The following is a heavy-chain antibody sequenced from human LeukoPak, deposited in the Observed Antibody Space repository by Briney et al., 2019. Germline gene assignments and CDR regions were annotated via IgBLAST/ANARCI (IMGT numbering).Heavy chain of an antibody. CDR2: ISGGGDTT. CDR1: GFTFTSYG. CDR3: AKALWFGELVAY. V-gene: IGHV3-23*01. J-gene: IGHJ4*02. D-gene: IGHD3-10*01. Sequence: GGSLRLSCAASGFTFTSYGMTWVRQAPGKGLEWVSSISGGGDTTYYADSVKGRFTISRDNSKNTLFLQMNSLRAEDTAVYYCAKALWFGELVAYWGQGTLVTVSS.